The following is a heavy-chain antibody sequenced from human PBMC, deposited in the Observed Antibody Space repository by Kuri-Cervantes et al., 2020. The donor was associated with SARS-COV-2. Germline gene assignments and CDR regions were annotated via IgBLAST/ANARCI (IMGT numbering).Heavy chain of an antibody. CDR3: ARKGGKSDAFDI. CDR1: GFTFSSYA. V-gene: IGHV3-30*01. Sequence: GGSLRLSCAASGFTFSSYAMHWVRQAPGKGLEWVAVISYDGSNKYYADSVKGRFTISRDNSKNTLYLQMNSLRAEDTAVYYCARKGGKSDAFDIWGQGTMVTVSS. D-gene: IGHD4-23*01. J-gene: IGHJ3*02. CDR2: ISYDGSNK.